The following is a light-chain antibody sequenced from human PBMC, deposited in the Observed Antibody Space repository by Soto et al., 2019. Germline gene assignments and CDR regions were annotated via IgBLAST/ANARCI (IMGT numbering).Light chain of an antibody. CDR2: GTS. V-gene: IGKV3-20*01. J-gene: IGKJ2*01. Sequence: EIVLTQSPGTLSLSPGERATLSFSASQSVTTSSLAWYQQKPGQAPRLLMFGTSNRATAIPDRFSGSGSGTAFILTINRVEPEDFAVYYCQQFGGSPQYTFGQGTKLEIK. CDR3: QQFGGSPQYT. CDR1: QSVTTSS.